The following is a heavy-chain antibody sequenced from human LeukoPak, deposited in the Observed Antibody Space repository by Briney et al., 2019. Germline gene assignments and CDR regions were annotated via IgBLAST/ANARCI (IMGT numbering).Heavy chain of an antibody. D-gene: IGHD6-6*01. CDR2: ISGSGGST. CDR3: AKDLEYSSSSPAFDY. V-gene: IGHV3-23*01. CDR1: GFTFSSYA. Sequence: GGSLRLSCAASGFTFSSYAMSWVRQAPGKGLEWVSAISGSGGSTYYADSVKGRFTISRDNSKNTLYLQMNSLRAEDTAVYYCAKDLEYSSSSPAFDYWGQGTLVTVSS. J-gene: IGHJ4*02.